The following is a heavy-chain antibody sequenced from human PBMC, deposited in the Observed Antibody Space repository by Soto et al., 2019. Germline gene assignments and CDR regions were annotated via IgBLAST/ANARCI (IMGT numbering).Heavy chain of an antibody. Sequence: TGWSLRLSCTASGLPHSSFAMMWVRQAPGKGLECVSGIYGSGRGIEYADSVKGRFTISRDNSKNTVYLQMTDLRADDTAVYYCAKDAIYYDGLWLIDNWGQGSQVTVAT. CDR2: IYGSGRGI. V-gene: IGHV3-23*05. J-gene: IGHJ4*02. D-gene: IGHD3-22*01. CDR1: GLPHSSFA. CDR3: AKDAIYYDGLWLIDN.